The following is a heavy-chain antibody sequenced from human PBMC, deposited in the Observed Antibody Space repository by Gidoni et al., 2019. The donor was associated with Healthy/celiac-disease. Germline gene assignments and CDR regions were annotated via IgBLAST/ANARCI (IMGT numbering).Heavy chain of an antibody. CDR3: ARAVSGGGDRDAFDI. CDR1: GGSIGSGGYS. CDR2: IYHSGST. J-gene: IGHJ3*02. V-gene: IGHV4-30-2*01. D-gene: IGHD3-10*01. Sequence: QLQLQESGSGLVKPSQTLSLTCAVSGGSIGSGGYSWSWIRQPPGKGLEWIGYIYHSGSTYYNPSLKSRVTISVDRSKNQFSLKLSSVTAADTAVYYCARAVSGGGDRDAFDIWGQGTMVTVSS.